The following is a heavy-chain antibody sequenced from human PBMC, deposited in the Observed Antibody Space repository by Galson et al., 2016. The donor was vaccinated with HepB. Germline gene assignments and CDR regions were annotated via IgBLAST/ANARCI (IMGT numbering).Heavy chain of an antibody. CDR3: ARGSDYVWGSYRPFDS. D-gene: IGHD3-16*02. V-gene: IGHV1-3*01. J-gene: IGHJ4*02. Sequence: KFQGRITITRDTSASTAYMELSSLRSEDTAVYYCARGSDYVWGSYRPFDSWGQGTLVTVSS.